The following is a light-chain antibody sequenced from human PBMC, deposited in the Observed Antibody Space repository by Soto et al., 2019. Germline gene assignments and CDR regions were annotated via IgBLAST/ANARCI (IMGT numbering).Light chain of an antibody. CDR1: SSDIGGYNS. CDR2: EVT. J-gene: IGLJ1*01. Sequence: SVLTQPASVSGAPGPSITISRTGNSSDIGGYNSVSWYQQHPGRAPRLIIYEVTNRPSGVSNRFSASKSGNTASLTISGLQAEDEADYYCTSYTPIVTLGSVFGTGTKVTVL. CDR3: TSYTPIVTLGSV. V-gene: IGLV2-14*01.